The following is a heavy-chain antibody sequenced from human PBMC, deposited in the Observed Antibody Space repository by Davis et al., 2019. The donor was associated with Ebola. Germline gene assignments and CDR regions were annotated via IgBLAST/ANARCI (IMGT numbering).Heavy chain of an antibody. J-gene: IGHJ5*02. Sequence: GESLKISCAASGFTFSSYAMNWVRQAPGKGLEWVGRIKSKTDGGTTDYAAPVKGRFTISRDDSKNTLYLQMNSLKTEDTAVYYCTAHDYEPPFDPWGQGTLVTVSS. CDR1: GFTFSSYA. CDR2: IKSKTDGGTT. D-gene: IGHD4-17*01. V-gene: IGHV3-15*07. CDR3: TAHDYEPPFDP.